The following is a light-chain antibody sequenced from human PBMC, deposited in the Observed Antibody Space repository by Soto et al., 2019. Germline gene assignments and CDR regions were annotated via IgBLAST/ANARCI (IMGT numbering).Light chain of an antibody. CDR2: GNS. CDR3: QSYDSSLSGYV. V-gene: IGLV1-40*01. Sequence: QSSLTQPPSVSGAPGQRVTISCTGSSSNIGAGYDVHWYQQLPGTAPKLLIYGNSNRPSGVPDRFSGSKSGTSASLAITGLQAEDEAYYYCQSYDSSLSGYVFGTGTKDTVL. J-gene: IGLJ1*01. CDR1: SSNIGAGYD.